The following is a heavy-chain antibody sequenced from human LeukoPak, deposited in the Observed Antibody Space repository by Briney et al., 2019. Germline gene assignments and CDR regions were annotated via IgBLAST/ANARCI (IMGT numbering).Heavy chain of an antibody. CDR3: ARDRGSTSSTRRFDY. J-gene: IGHJ4*02. CDR2: ISGSGGST. V-gene: IGHV3-23*01. Sequence: GSLRLSCAASGFTFSSYAMSWVRQAPGKGLEWVSAISGSGGSTYYADSVKGRFTISRDNSKNTLYLQMNSLRAEDTAVYYCARDRGSTSSTRRFDYWGQGTLVTVSS. CDR1: GFTFSSYA. D-gene: IGHD2-2*01.